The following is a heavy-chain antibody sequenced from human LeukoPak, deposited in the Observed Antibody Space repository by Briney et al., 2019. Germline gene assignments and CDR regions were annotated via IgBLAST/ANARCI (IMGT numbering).Heavy chain of an antibody. V-gene: IGHV4-31*03. CDR2: IYSSGDT. CDR3: ANSDDRRPYGLDV. D-gene: IGHD3-22*01. CDR1: GGSISSSNYY. J-gene: IGHJ6*02. Sequence: PSETLSLTCTVSGGSISSSNYYWGWIRQHPGKGLEYIGYIYSSGDTYYNPSLKSRVSISVDRSKNQFSLKLNSVTAADTAVYYCANSDDRRPYGLDVWGQGTTITVSS.